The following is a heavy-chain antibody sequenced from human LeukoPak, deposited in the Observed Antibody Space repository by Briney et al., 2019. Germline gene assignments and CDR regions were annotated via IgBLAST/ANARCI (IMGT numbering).Heavy chain of an antibody. D-gene: IGHD3-22*01. J-gene: IGHJ4*02. CDR2: MDPNSGNT. CDR3: VLDDSSGSHLD. V-gene: IGHV1-8*01. CDR1: GYTFTSYD. Sequence: ASVKVSCKASGYTFTSYDVNWVRQATGQGLEWMGWMDPNSGNTGYAQKFQGRVTMTGNTSISTAYVELSSLRSEDTAVYYCVLDDSSGSHLDWGQGTLVTVSS.